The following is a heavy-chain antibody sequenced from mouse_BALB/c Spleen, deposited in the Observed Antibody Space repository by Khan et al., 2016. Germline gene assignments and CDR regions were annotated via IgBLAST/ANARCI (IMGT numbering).Heavy chain of an antibody. Sequence: EVELVESGGGLVKPGGSLKLSCAASGFTFSSYAMSWVRQTPEKRLEWVASISSGGSSFYPDILKDRFTISRDNARNILYLQMSRLRSEVTAMYYCASKVYYFDYWGQGTTLTVSS. J-gene: IGHJ2*01. CDR2: ISSGGSS. V-gene: IGHV5-6-5*01. CDR3: ASKVYYFDY. CDR1: GFTFSSYA.